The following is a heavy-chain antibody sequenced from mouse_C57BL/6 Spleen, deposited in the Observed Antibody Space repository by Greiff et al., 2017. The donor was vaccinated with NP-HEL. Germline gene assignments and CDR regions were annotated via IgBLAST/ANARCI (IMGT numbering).Heavy chain of an antibody. CDR3: ASKLGRDYFDY. Sequence: VQLQQSGAELARPGASVKLSCKASGYTFTSYGISWVRQRTGQGLEWIGEIYPRSGNAYYNEKFKGKATLTADKSSSTAYMELRSLTSEDSAVYFCASKLGRDYFDYWGQGTTLTVSS. D-gene: IGHD4-1*01. V-gene: IGHV1-81*01. CDR2: IYPRSGNA. J-gene: IGHJ2*01. CDR1: GYTFTSYG.